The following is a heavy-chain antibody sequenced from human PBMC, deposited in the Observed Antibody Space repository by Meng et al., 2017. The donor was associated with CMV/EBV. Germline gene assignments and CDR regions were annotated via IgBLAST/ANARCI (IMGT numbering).Heavy chain of an antibody. CDR1: GASVSRGYY. CDR3: AREVGAPYFDM. V-gene: IGHV4-38-2*02. D-gene: IGHD1-26*01. J-gene: IGHJ3*02. CDR2: IADSRNT. Sequence: SETLSLTCAVSGASVSRGYYWAWIRQPPGKRLEWFGSIADSRNTYYTPSLQSRVTIAVDTSKNQFSLKLTSVTAADTAVYFCAREVGAPYFDMWGQGTTVT.